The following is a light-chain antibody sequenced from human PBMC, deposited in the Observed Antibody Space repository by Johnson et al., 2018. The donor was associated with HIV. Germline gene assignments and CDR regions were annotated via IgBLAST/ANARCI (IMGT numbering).Light chain of an antibody. V-gene: IGLV1-51*02. CDR1: SSNIGNNY. J-gene: IGLJ1*01. CDR2: ENN. Sequence: QSMLTQPPSVSAAPGQKVTISCSGSSSNIGNNYVSWYQQFSGTAPKLLIYENNKRPSGIPDRFSGSKSGTSATLGITGLQTGDEADYYCGTWDNSLGVFYDFGTGTKVTVL. CDR3: GTWDNSLGVFYD.